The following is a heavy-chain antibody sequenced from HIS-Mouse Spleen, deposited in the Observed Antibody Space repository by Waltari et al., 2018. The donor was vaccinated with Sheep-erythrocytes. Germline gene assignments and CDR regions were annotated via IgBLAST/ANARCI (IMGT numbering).Heavy chain of an antibody. V-gene: IGHV3-53*01. CDR2: IYSGGST. Sequence: EVQLVESGGGLIQPGGSLGLSCAASGFTVGSNYMSWVRQSPGKGLEWVSVIYSGGSTYYADSVKGRFTISRDNSKNTLYLKMNSLRAEDTAVYYCARGHPDYGDYDAFDIWGQGTMVTVSS. CDR3: ARGHPDYGDYDAFDI. D-gene: IGHD4-17*01. J-gene: IGHJ3*02. CDR1: GFTVGSNY.